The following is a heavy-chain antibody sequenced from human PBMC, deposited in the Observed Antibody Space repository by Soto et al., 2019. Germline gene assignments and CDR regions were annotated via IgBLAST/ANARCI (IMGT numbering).Heavy chain of an antibody. CDR3: ARCRFRPLSYYFDD. J-gene: IGHJ4*02. Sequence: SETLSLTCAVYGGSFSGYYWSWIRQPPGKGLEWIGEINHSGSTNYNPSLKSRVTISVDTSKNQFSLKLSSVTAADTAVYYCARCRFRPLSYYFDDWGQGTLVTVSS. D-gene: IGHD1-26*01. CDR2: INHSGST. V-gene: IGHV4-34*01. CDR1: GGSFSGYY.